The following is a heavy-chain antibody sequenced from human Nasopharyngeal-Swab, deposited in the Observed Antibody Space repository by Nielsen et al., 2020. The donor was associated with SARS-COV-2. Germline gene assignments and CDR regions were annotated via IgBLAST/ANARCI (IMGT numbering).Heavy chain of an antibody. J-gene: IGHJ4*02. Sequence: KVSCKGSGYSFTSYWIGWVRQMPGKGLEWMGIIYPGDSDTRYSPSFQGQVTISADKSISTAYLQWSSLKASDTAMYYCARLAECSDGSCYFRGLDYWGQGTLVTVSS. D-gene: IGHD2-15*01. CDR1: GYSFTSYW. CDR2: IYPGDSDT. CDR3: ARLAECSDGSCYFRGLDY. V-gene: IGHV5-51*01.